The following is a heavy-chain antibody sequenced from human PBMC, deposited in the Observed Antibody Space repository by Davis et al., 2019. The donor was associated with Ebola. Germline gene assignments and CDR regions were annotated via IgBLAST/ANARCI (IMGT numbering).Heavy chain of an antibody. J-gene: IGHJ4*02. D-gene: IGHD4-11*01. CDR3: ARLDYSGDYFDY. CDR1: GITFSGSA. CDR2: INSGNHET. Sequence: GGSLRLSCAVSGITFSGSAIHWLRQPPGQRLEWMGWINSGNHETMYPERFQGRVTISSDTSATTIDVGLSSLTSEDTAVYFCARLDYSGDYFDYWGQGTLVTVSS. V-gene: IGHV1-3*01.